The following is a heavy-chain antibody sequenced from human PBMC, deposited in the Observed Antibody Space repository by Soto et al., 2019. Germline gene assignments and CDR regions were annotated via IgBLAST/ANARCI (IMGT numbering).Heavy chain of an antibody. CDR3: ARDLLRGHSI. CDR2: IYSGGST. J-gene: IGHJ3*02. V-gene: IGHV3-53*04. Sequence: PGGSLRLSCAASGFTVSSNYMSWVRQAPGKGLECVSVIYSGGSTYYADSVKGRFTISRHNSKNTLYLQMNSLRAEDTAVYYCARDLLRGHSIWGQGTMVTVSS. CDR1: GFTVSSNY. D-gene: IGHD2-15*01.